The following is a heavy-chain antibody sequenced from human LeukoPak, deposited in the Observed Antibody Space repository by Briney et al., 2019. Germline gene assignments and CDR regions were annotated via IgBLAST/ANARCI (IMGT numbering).Heavy chain of an antibody. CDR2: IYSGGST. CDR3: ARHEGITMIMN. V-gene: IGHV3-66*04. J-gene: IGHJ4*02. D-gene: IGHD3-22*01. Sequence: PGGSLRLSCAASGFTFRSYSMSWVRQAPGKGLEWVSVIYSGGSTYYADSVKGRFTISRDNSKNSLYLQMNSLRAEDTAVYYCARHEGITMIMNWGQGTLVTVSS. CDR1: GFTFRSYS.